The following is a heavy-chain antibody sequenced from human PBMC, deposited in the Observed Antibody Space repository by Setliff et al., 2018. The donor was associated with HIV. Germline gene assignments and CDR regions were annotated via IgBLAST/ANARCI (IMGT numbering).Heavy chain of an antibody. Sequence: PSETLSLTCTVSGDPISGAGFYWTWIRQLPGKGLKWIGSIYYSGSTYYNPSLKSRVTISLGTSRWQFSLTLNSVSAADTAVYFCAREAMYYYDTSGHPQGFDYWGQGTLVTVSS. J-gene: IGHJ4*02. CDR1: GDPISGAGFY. D-gene: IGHD3-22*01. CDR3: AREAMYYYDTSGHPQGFDY. CDR2: IYYSGST. V-gene: IGHV4-31*03.